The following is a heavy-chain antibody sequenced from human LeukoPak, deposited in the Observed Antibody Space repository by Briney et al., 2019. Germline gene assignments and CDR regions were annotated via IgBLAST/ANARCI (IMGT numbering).Heavy chain of an antibody. J-gene: IGHJ4*02. D-gene: IGHD3-3*01. CDR1: GFSVSNNY. Sequence: YPGGSLRLSCVVSGFSVSNNYIIWVRQAPGNGLERVSVIYGDGRTSHSASVRGRFTISRDNSKNIVSLQMNNLRAEDTAVYYCARGRALGVVSPYFDYWGQGTLVTVSS. CDR3: ARGRALGVVSPYFDY. CDR2: IYGDGRT. V-gene: IGHV3-53*01.